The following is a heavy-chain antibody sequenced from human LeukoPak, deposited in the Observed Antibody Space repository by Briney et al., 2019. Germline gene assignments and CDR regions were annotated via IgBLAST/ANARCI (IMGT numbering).Heavy chain of an antibody. CDR1: GFTFSSYA. Sequence: GGSVRLLCVASGFTFSSYAMICVRLAPGKGRECVSSISASGGDTYYVDSVMGRSTISRDNSKNTLYLQMNSLRAENTAIYYCTKDPHAVVTPRLYWGQGILVTVSS. J-gene: IGHJ4*02. D-gene: IGHD2-21*02. V-gene: IGHV3-23*02. CDR2: ISASGGDT. CDR3: TKDPHAVVTPRLY.